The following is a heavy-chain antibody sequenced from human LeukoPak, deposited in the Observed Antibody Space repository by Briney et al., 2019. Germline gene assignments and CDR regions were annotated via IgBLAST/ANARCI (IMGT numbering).Heavy chain of an antibody. CDR1: GYTFTSYY. Sequence: ASVTVSCTASGYTFTSYYMHWVRQAPGQGLEWMGIINPSGGSTSYAQKFQGRVTMTRDTSTSTVYMELSSLRSEDTAVYYCARARSDEDGYNYYFDYWGQGTLVTVSS. J-gene: IGHJ4*02. CDR2: INPSGGST. D-gene: IGHD5-24*01. CDR3: ARARSDEDGYNYYFDY. V-gene: IGHV1-46*01.